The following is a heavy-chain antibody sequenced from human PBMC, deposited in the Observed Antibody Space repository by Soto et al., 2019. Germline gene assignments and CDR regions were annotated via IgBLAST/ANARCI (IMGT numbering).Heavy chain of an antibody. Sequence: GGSLRLSCAASGFTFSSYAMSWVRQAPGKGLEWVSAISGSGGSTYYADSVKGRFTISRDNSKNTLYLQMNSLRAEDTAVYYCAKDPRYCSGGSCYRLDDAFDIWGQGTMVTVSS. CDR1: GFTFSSYA. CDR3: AKDPRYCSGGSCYRLDDAFDI. V-gene: IGHV3-23*01. D-gene: IGHD2-15*01. CDR2: ISGSGGST. J-gene: IGHJ3*02.